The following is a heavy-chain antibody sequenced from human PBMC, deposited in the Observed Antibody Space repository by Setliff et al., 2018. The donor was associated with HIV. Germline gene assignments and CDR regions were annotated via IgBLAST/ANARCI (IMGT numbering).Heavy chain of an antibody. V-gene: IGHV4-59*08. CDR3: ARRTYRSPIGAFDI. CDR1: GGSISNYY. Sequence: SETLSLTCTVSGGSISNYYWSWIRQPPGKGLEWIGYIYYSGSTNYNPSLKSRVTISVDTSKNQFSLKLSSVTAADTAVYYWARRTYRSPIGAFDIWGQGTMVTVS. J-gene: IGHJ3*02. CDR2: IYYSGST. D-gene: IGHD6-19*01.